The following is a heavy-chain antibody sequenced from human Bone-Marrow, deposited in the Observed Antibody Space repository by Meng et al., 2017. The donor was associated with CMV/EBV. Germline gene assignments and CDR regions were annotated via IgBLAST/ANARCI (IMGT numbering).Heavy chain of an antibody. D-gene: IGHD4-11*01. J-gene: IGHJ4*02. CDR3: AGRYSNREPYYFDY. Sequence: GSLRLSCAASGFTFSSYSMNWVRQPPGKGLEWIGSIYYSGSTYYNPSLKSRVTISVDTSKNQFSLKLSSVTAADTAVYYCAGRYSNREPYYFDYWGQGTLVTVSS. CDR2: IYYSGST. V-gene: IGHV4-39*07. CDR1: GFTFSSYS.